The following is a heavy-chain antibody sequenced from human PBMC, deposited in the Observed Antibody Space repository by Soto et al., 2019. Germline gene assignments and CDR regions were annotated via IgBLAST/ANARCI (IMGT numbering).Heavy chain of an antibody. Sequence: PGGSLRLSCAASGFTFSSYGMHWVRQAPGKGLEWVAVISYDGSNKYYADSVKGRFTISRDNSKNTLYLQMNSLRAEDTAVYYCAKEWEIAAVWDLPKFDYWGQGTLVTVSS. D-gene: IGHD6-13*01. CDR1: GFTFSSYG. CDR2: ISYDGSNK. J-gene: IGHJ4*02. V-gene: IGHV3-30*18. CDR3: AKEWEIAAVWDLPKFDY.